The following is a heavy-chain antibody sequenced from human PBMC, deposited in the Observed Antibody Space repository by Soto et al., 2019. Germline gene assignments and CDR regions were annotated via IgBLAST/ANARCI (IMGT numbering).Heavy chain of an antibody. CDR1: GFSLSTSGVG. CDR2: IYWDDDK. Sequence: QITLKESGPPLVKPTQTLTLTCTFSGFSLSTSGVGVGWIRQPPGKALEWLALIYWDDDKRYSPSLKSRLTITKDTSKNQVVLTMTNMDPVDTATYYCAHRRTGSGWYYYYYGMDVWGQGTTVTVSS. V-gene: IGHV2-5*02. CDR3: AHRRTGSGWYYYYYGMDV. J-gene: IGHJ6*02. D-gene: IGHD6-19*01.